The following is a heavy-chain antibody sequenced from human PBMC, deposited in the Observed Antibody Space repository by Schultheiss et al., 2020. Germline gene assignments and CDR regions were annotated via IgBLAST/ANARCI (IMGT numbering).Heavy chain of an antibody. CDR2: ISYDGSNK. Sequence: GGSLRLSCAASGFTFSSYAMHWVRQAPGKGLEWVAVISYDGSNKYYADSVKGRFTISRDNSKNTLYLQMNSLRAEDTAVYYCARGPSTVTTVSYFQHWGQGTLVTVSS. D-gene: IGHD4-17*01. J-gene: IGHJ1*01. CDR3: ARGPSTVTTVSYFQH. V-gene: IGHV3-30-3*01. CDR1: GFTFSSYA.